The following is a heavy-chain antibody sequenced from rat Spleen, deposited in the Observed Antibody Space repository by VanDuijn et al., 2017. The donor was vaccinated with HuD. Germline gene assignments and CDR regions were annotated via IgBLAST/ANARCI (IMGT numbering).Heavy chain of an antibody. J-gene: IGHJ2*01. CDR3: TARGGED. Sequence: VQVVESGGGLVQPKESLKISCAASGFTFSNSAMDWVRQAPGKGLEWVARIRTKPNNYATYYADSVKGRFTISRDDSKNMVYLQMDNLKTEDTAMYFCTARGGEDWGQGVMVTVSS. V-gene: IGHV10-5*01. CDR2: IRTKPNNYAT. D-gene: IGHD4-2*01. CDR1: GFTFSNSA.